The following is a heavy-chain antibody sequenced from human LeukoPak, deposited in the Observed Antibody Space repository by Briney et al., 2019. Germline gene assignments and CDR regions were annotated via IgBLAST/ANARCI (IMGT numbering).Heavy chain of an antibody. D-gene: IGHD2-2*01. CDR3: ARQSTWGRFDY. V-gene: IGHV4-59*01. CDR1: GGSISSYY. Sequence: PSEPLSLTCTVSGGSISSYYWSWIRQPPGKGLEWIGYIYYSGSTNYNPSLKSRLTISVDTSKNLFSLKLGSVTAADTAVYYCARQSTWGRFDYWGQGTLVTVSS. CDR2: IYYSGST. J-gene: IGHJ4*02.